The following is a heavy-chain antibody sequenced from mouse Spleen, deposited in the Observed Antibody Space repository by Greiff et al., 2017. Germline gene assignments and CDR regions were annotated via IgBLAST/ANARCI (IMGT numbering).Heavy chain of an antibody. CDR1: GFTFSSYG. J-gene: IGHJ1*03. CDR2: ISSGGSYT. V-gene: IGHV5-6*01. D-gene: IGHD2-4*01. CDR3: ARGTMITTDWYFDV. Sequence: EVHLVESGGDLVKPGGSLKLSCAASGFTFSSYGMSWVRQTPDKRLEWVATISSGGSYTYYPDSVKGRFTISRDNAKNTLYLQMSSLKSEDTAMYYCARGTMITTDWYFDVWGTGTTVTVSS.